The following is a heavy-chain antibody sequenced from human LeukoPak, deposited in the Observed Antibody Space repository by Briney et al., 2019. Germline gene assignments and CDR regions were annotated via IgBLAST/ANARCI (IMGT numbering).Heavy chain of an antibody. V-gene: IGHV3-21*01. CDR3: ARIVSSRYPFDY. Sequence: GGSLRLSYAASGFTFSSYSMNWVRQAPGKGLEWVSSISSSSSYIYYADSVKGRFTISRDNAKNSLYLQMNSLRAEDTAVYYCARIVSSRYPFDYWGQGTLVTVSS. J-gene: IGHJ4*02. CDR2: ISSSSSYI. D-gene: IGHD1-1*01. CDR1: GFTFSSYS.